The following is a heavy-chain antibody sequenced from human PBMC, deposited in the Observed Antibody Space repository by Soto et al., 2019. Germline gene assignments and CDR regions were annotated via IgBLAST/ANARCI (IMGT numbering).Heavy chain of an antibody. Sequence: SETLSLTCAVSGYSISSSNWWGWIRQPPGKGLEWIGYIYYSGSTYYNPSLKSRVTMSVDTSKNQFSLKLSSVTAVDSAVYYCARLYNWNGYYYGMDVWGQGTTVTVSS. CDR1: GYSISSSNW. V-gene: IGHV4-28*01. CDR3: ARLYNWNGYYYGMDV. J-gene: IGHJ6*02. D-gene: IGHD1-20*01. CDR2: IYYSGST.